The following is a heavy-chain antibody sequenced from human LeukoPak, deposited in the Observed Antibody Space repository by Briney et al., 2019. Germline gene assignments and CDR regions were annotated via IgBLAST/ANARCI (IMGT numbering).Heavy chain of an antibody. J-gene: IGHJ4*02. CDR2: ISGSGGST. V-gene: IGHV3-23*01. D-gene: IGHD2-2*01. CDR1: GFTFSSYS. CDR3: AKRYCSSTSCYSGFDY. Sequence: GGSLRLSCAASGFTFSSYSMNWVRQAPGKGLEWVSAISGSGGSTYYADSVKGRFTISRDNSKNTLYLQMNSLRAEDTAVYYCAKRYCSSTSCYSGFDYWGQGTLVTVSS.